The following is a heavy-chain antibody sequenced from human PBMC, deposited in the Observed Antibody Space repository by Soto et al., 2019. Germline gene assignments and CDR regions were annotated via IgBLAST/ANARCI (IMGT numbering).Heavy chain of an antibody. CDR3: AKESAATGIPFFDY. CDR2: INGGGDAT. CDR1: GFRFHSFA. J-gene: IGHJ4*02. Sequence: EVQLLESGGSLVQPGGSLRLPCPASGFRFHSFAMSWVRQTPGTGLEWVAGINGGGDATYYTDSVRGRFTISRDNFKNTLYLQMDSLRAEDTAVYYCAKESAATGIPFFDYWGQGTLVTVSS. V-gene: IGHV3-23*01. D-gene: IGHD6-13*01.